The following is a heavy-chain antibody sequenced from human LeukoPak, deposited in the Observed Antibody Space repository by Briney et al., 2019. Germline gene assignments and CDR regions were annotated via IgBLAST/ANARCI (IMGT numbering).Heavy chain of an antibody. D-gene: IGHD2-2*01. CDR1: GFTFSSYA. CDR3: AKDGRSSTPGY. Sequence: GGSLRLSCAASGFTFSSYAMRWVRQARGKGLEWVSTISGGSTYYADSVKGRFTISRDNSKNTLYLQMNSLRAEDTAVYYCAKDGRSSTPGYWGQGTLVTVSS. CDR2: ISGGST. J-gene: IGHJ4*02. V-gene: IGHV3-23*01.